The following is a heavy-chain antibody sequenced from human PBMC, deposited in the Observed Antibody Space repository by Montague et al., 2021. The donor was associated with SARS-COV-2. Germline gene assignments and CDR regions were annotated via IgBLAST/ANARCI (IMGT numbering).Heavy chain of an antibody. CDR2: ISYAGDYK. Sequence: SLRLSCAASGFTFSQFAMHWLRQAPGKGPEWVAVISYAGDYKNFADSVKGRFTISRDNSSNALYLQMNSLRVEDTAVYYCARDWGKDYGDFGGGGFDPWGQGTLVTVSS. V-gene: IGHV3-30*04. CDR3: ARDWGKDYGDFGGGGFDP. CDR1: GFTFSQFA. J-gene: IGHJ5*02. D-gene: IGHD4-17*01.